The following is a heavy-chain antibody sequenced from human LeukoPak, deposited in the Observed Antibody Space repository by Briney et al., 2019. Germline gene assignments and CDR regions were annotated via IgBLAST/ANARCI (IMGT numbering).Heavy chain of an antibody. J-gene: IGHJ6*03. CDR1: GGSFSGYY. CDR3: ATTAPSTRWENYYMDV. CDR2: INHSGST. V-gene: IGHV4-34*01. Sequence: SETLSLTCAVYGGSFSGYYWSWIRQPPGKGLEWIGEINHSGSTNYNPSLKSRVTISVDTSKNQFSLKLTSVTAADTAVYYCATTAPSTRWENYYMDVWGKGTTVTVSS. D-gene: IGHD2-2*01.